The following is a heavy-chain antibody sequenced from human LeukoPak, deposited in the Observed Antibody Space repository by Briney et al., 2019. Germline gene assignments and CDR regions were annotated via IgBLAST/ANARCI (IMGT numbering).Heavy chain of an antibody. CDR1: GGSISSYY. J-gene: IGHJ5*02. V-gene: IGHV4-59*01. CDR3: AARALPGYCSGGSCYPEWFDP. Sequence: SETLSLTCTVSGGSISSYYWSWIRQPPGKGLEWIGYIYYSGSTNYNPSLKSRVTISVDTSKNQFSLKLSSVTAADTAVYYCAARALPGYCSGGSCYPEWFDPWGQGTLVTVSS. CDR2: IYYSGST. D-gene: IGHD2-15*01.